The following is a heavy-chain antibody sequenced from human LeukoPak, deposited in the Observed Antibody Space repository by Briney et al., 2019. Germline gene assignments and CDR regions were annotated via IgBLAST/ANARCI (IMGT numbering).Heavy chain of an antibody. V-gene: IGHV3-23*01. CDR2: ISGSGGST. D-gene: IGHD6-6*01. CDR1: GFTFSSYA. CDR3: ARLISTSSSRFSDY. J-gene: IGHJ4*02. Sequence: GGSLRLSCAASGFTFSSYAMSWVRQAPGKGLEWVSAISGSGGSTYCADSVEGRFTISRDNSKNTLYLQMNSLRAEDTAVYYCARLISTSSSRFSDYWGQGTLVTVSS.